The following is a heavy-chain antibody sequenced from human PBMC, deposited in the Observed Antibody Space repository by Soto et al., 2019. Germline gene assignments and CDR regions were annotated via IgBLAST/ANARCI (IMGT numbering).Heavy chain of an antibody. Sequence: GGSLRLSCADSGFRFSSYSMSWVRQTPGKGLEWVAAITATGDRTYYADSVTGRFTISRDNSKKTHYLQMTSLRAEDTAMYYCATMNGYFEYWGQGTPATVS. CDR3: ATMNGYFEY. CDR2: ITATGDRT. D-gene: IGHD3-22*01. V-gene: IGHV3-23*01. J-gene: IGHJ4*02. CDR1: GFRFSSYS.